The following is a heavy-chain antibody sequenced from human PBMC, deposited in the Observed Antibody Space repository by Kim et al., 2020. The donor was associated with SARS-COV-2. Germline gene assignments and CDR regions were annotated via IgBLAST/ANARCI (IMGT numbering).Heavy chain of an antibody. V-gene: IGHV3-43*01. Sequence: ADSVTGRFTSSRDNRKNALYLQMNSLRTEDTTLYYCAKDRGYGSGSYYTAWGQGTLVTVSS. D-gene: IGHD3-10*01. J-gene: IGHJ5*02. CDR3: AKDRGYGSGSYYTA.